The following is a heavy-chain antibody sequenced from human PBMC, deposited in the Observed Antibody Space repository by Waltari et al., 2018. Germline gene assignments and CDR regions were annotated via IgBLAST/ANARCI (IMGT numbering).Heavy chain of an antibody. J-gene: IGHJ4*02. CDR2: IIPIFGTA. Sequence: QVQLVQSGAEVKKPGSSVKVSCKASGGTFSSYDISWVRQSPGQGLEWMGGIIPIFGTANYAQKFQGRVTITADESTSTAYMELVRLRSEDTAVYYCARVKGEKFWSGYFGYWGQGTLVTVSS. D-gene: IGHD3-3*01. CDR1: GGTFSSYD. V-gene: IGHV1-69*01. CDR3: ARVKGEKFWSGYFGY.